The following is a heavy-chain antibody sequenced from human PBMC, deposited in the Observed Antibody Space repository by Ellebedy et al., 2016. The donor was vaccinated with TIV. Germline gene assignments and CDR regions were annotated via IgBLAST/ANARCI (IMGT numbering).Heavy chain of an antibody. Sequence: ESLKISCAASGFTFSNYWMHWVRQTPGKGLEWIGEINPSGTPNYNPSLKSRVTMLVDTPKKQFSLRLTSVTAADTAVYYCARARGEYLYGSGSYFTNWGQGNMVTVSS. CDR3: ARARGEYLYGSGSYFTN. CDR1: GFTFSNYW. J-gene: IGHJ4*02. D-gene: IGHD3-10*01. CDR2: INPSGTP. V-gene: IGHV4-34*01.